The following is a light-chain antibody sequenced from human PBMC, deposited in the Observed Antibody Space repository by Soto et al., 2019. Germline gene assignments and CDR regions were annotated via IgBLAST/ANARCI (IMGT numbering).Light chain of an antibody. J-gene: IGLJ1*01. V-gene: IGLV1-40*01. Sequence: QSVLTQPHSVSGAPGQRVTISCTGSDSSIGAGYDVHWYQQLPGTPPKVLICGNSNRPSGVPDRFSASKSGTSASLAITGLQAEDEADYYCQSYDNSLSGSYVFGTGTKVTVL. CDR1: DSSIGAGYD. CDR2: GNS. CDR3: QSYDNSLSGSYV.